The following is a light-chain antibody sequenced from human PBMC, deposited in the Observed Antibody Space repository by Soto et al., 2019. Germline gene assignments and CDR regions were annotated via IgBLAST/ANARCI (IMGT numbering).Light chain of an antibody. CDR3: QPYNNWLTIT. J-gene: IGKJ5*01. V-gene: IGKV3-15*01. CDR1: QSVSSK. Sequence: EIGMTQSPAALSGSPGERATLSCGASQSVSSKLAWYQQKPGQAPRLLIYGASTRATGIPDRFSGSGSATEFTLTIISLQSEDFAVYDCQPYNNWLTITFGQGTRLEI. CDR2: GAS.